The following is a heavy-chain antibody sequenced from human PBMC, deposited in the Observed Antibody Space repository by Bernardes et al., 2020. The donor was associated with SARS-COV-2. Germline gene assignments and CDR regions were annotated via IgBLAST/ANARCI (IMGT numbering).Heavy chain of an antibody. D-gene: IGHD3-10*01. CDR2: IKQDGSEK. CDR3: ARDIATTGSWFDP. V-gene: IGHV3-7*03. CDR1: GFTFSSYV. J-gene: IGHJ5*02. Sequence: GGTLRLSCAGSGFTFSSYVMHWVRQAPGKGLEWVASIKQDGSEKYYVDSVMGRFTVSRDTARNSLYMQMNSLKVEDTAVYYCARDIATTGSWFDPWGQGTLVTVSS.